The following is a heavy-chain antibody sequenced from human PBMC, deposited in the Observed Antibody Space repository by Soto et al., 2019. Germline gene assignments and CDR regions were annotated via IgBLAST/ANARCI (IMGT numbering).Heavy chain of an antibody. V-gene: IGHV1-69*01. Sequence: QVQLVQSGAEVKKPGSSVKVSCTASGGTFGSYAISWVRQAPGQGLEWMGGIIPISGTANYAQKFQGRVTITADESTSTAYMELSSRRSEDTAVYYCARSQGSSTSLEIYYYYYYGMDVWGQGTTVTVSS. D-gene: IGHD2-2*01. J-gene: IGHJ6*02. CDR3: ARSQGSSTSLEIYYYYYYGMDV. CDR2: IIPISGTA. CDR1: GGTFGSYA.